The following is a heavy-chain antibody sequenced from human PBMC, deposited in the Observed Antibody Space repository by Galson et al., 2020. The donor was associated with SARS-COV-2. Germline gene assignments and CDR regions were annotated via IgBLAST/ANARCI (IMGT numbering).Heavy chain of an antibody. CDR2: INHTGST. CDR1: GWSFGGYY. CDR3: ARGLYSSGWYGKRYYFDY. V-gene: IGHV4-34*01. D-gene: IGHD6-19*01. J-gene: IGHJ4*02. Sequence: SETLSLTCAASGWSFGGYYWSWIRQPPGKGLEWIAEINHTGSTNHNPSPKSRLTITVDTSKNQFSLKLSTVTAADTAVDYCARGLYSSGWYGKRYYFDYWGQGTLVTVSS.